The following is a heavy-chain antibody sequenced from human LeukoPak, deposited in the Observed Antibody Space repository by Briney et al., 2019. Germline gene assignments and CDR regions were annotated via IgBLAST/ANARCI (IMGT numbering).Heavy chain of an antibody. CDR3: AKRSSGPYYFDY. CDR2: ISGSGGST. V-gene: IGHV3-23*01. D-gene: IGHD6-19*01. J-gene: IGHJ4*02. Sequence: GGSLRLFCAASGFTFSSYAMSWVRQAPGKGLEWVSAISGSGGSTYYADSVKGRFTISRDNSKNTLYLQMNSLRAEDTAVYYCAKRSSGPYYFDYWGQGTLVTVSS. CDR1: GFTFSSYA.